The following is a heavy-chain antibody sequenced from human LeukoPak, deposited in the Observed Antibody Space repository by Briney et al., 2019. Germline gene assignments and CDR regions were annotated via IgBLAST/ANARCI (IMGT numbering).Heavy chain of an antibody. CDR2: IYSGGST. Sequence: GGSLRLSCAASGFTVSSNYMSWVRQAPGEGLEWVSVIYSGGSTYYADSVKGRFTISRDNSKNTLYLQMNSLRAEDTAVYYCASNYYDSSGPDWGQGTLVTVSS. D-gene: IGHD3-22*01. J-gene: IGHJ4*02. CDR1: GFTVSSNY. CDR3: ASNYYDSSGPD. V-gene: IGHV3-66*01.